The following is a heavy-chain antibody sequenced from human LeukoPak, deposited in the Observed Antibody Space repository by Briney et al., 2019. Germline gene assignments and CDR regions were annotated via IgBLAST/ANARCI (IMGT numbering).Heavy chain of an antibody. V-gene: IGHV3-9*03. J-gene: IGHJ4*02. CDR3: AKAGSGRYYFDY. CDR1: GFTFDDYA. CDR2: ISWNSGSI. D-gene: IGHD6-19*01. Sequence: GRSLRLSCAASGFTFDDYAMHWVRQAPGKGLEWVSGISWNSGSIGYADSVKGRFTISRDNAENSLYLQMNSLRAEDMALYYCAKAGSGRYYFDYWGQGTLVTVSS.